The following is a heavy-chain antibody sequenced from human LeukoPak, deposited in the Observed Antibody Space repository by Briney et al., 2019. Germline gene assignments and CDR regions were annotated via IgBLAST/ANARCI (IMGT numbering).Heavy chain of an antibody. CDR2: ISWDGGST. V-gene: IGHV3-43D*03. D-gene: IGHD6-6*01. CDR1: GFTFDDYA. Sequence: GGSLRLSCAASGFTFDDYAMHWVRQAPGKGLEWVSLISWDGGSTYYADSVKGRFTISRDNSKNSLYLQMNSLRAEDTALYYCAKALSPYSSSILGGYWGQGTLVTVSS. J-gene: IGHJ4*02. CDR3: AKALSPYSSSILGGY.